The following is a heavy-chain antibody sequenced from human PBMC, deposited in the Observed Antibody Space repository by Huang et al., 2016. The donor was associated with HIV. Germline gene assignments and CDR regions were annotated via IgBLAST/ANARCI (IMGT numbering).Heavy chain of an antibody. CDR2: ITYSGST. D-gene: IGHD3-10*01. J-gene: IGHJ4*02. CDR3: ARAPHYGSGSYYY. V-gene: IGHV4-34*01. Sequence: QVQLHQWGAGLLKPSETLSLTCAVYGGSFSGYYWSWIRQPPGKGLEWIGEITYSGSTNYNPSLKSRVTISEETSKNQFSLKLSSVTAADTAVYYCARAPHYGSGSYYYWGQGTLVTVSS. CDR1: GGSFSGYY.